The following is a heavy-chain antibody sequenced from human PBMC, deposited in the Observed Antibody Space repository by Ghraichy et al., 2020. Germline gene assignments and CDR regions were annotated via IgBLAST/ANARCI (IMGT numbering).Heavy chain of an antibody. V-gene: IGHV3-73*01. CDR3: TRPYSSGWYSLPHAFDI. J-gene: IGHJ3*02. D-gene: IGHD6-19*01. CDR1: GFTFSGSA. CDR2: IRSKANSYAT. Sequence: GGSLRLSCAASGFTFSGSAMHWVRQASGKGLEWVGRIRSKANSYATAYAASVKGRFTISRDDSKNTAYLQMNSLKTEDTAVYYCTRPYSSGWYSLPHAFDIGAKGKMAPVFS.